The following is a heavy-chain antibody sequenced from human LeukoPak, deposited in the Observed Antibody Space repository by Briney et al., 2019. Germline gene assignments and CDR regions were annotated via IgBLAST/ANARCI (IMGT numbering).Heavy chain of an antibody. J-gene: IGHJ4*02. CDR2: IYYSGST. CDR1: GGSISSSSYY. V-gene: IGHV4-39*01. D-gene: IGHD3-3*01. CDR3: AQGFTYFDY. Sequence: PSETLSLTCTVSGGSISSSSYYWGWIRQPPGKGLECIGSIYYSGSTYYNPSLKSRVTISVDTSKNQFSLKLSSVTAADTAVYYCAQGFTYFDYWGQGTLVTVSP.